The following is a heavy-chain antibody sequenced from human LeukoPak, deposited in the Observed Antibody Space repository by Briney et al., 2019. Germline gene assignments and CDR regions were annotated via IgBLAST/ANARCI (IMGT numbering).Heavy chain of an antibody. J-gene: IGHJ4*02. D-gene: IGHD3-10*01. V-gene: IGHV3-30*18. CDR3: TKEGYYGSGSFPDY. Sequence: GGSLRLSCAASGFTFSSYNMNWVRQAPGKGLEWAAVISYDGSNEYYADSVKGRFTVSRDNSKNTVYLQMNSLRPEDTAVYYCTKEGYYGSGSFPDYWGQGTLVTVSS. CDR2: ISYDGSNE. CDR1: GFTFSSYN.